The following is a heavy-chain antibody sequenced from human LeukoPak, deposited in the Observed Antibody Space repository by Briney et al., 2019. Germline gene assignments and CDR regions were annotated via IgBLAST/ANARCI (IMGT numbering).Heavy chain of an antibody. CDR3: AKGRRRYSSSSGFDY. CDR2: IYSGGNT. D-gene: IGHD6-6*01. Sequence: PGGSLRLSCAASGFTVSSNHMSWVRQAPGMGLEWVSVIYSGGNTYYADSVKGRFTISRDNSKNTLYLQMNSLRAEDMAVYYCAKGRRRYSSSSGFDYWGQGTLVTVSS. V-gene: IGHV3-53*01. CDR1: GFTVSSNH. J-gene: IGHJ4*02.